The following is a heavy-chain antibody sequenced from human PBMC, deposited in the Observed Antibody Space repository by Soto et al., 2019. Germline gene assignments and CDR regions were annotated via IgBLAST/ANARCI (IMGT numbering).Heavy chain of an antibody. CDR1: GGTISSYY. CDR2: IYYSGST. J-gene: IGHJ4*02. CDR3: ARDSNDYGGNFDY. V-gene: IGHV4-59*01. D-gene: IGHD4-17*01. Sequence: SETMYLTCTVCGGTISSYYWSWIRQPPGKGLEWIGYIYYSGSTNYNPSLKSRVTISVDTSKNQFSLKLSSVTAADTAVYYCARDSNDYGGNFDYWGQGTLVTVSS.